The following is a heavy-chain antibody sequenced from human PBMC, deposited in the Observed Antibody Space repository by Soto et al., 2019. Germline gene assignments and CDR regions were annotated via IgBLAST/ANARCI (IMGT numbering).Heavy chain of an antibody. CDR1: GFTFSAYS. CDR3: ARERSGGFDY. Sequence: SGGSLRLSCAASGFTFSAYSLHWVRQAPGKGLEWVALISYDGSNKNYADSVKGRFTISRDNSKNTLYLQLHSLGSEDTAIYYCARERSGGFDYWGQGTQVTVSS. V-gene: IGHV3-30-3*01. J-gene: IGHJ4*02. CDR2: ISYDGSNK. D-gene: IGHD2-15*01.